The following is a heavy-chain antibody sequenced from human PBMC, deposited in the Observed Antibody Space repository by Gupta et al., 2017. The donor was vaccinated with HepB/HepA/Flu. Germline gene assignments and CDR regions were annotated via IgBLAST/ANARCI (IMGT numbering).Heavy chain of an antibody. J-gene: IGHJ4*02. Sequence: QLQLQESGPGLVQPSETLSLTGTVSGGSISSGGYSWGWIRQPPAKGLEWIGNIYYSGRTYYNPSLKSRVTISVDTSKNHFSLKLSSVTAADTAVYYCARPSDGSGRGSFDYWGQGTLVTVSS. D-gene: IGHD3-10*01. CDR3: ARPSDGSGRGSFDY. CDR1: GGSISSGGYS. V-gene: IGHV4-39*02. CDR2: IYYSGRT.